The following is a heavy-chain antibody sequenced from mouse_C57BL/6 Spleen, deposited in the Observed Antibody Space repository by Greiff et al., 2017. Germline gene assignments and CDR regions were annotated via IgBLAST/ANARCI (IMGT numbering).Heavy chain of an antibody. D-gene: IGHD2-1*01. CDR3: ARRGKNGNFPLYFDV. CDR1: GYSFTDYN. J-gene: IGHJ1*03. V-gene: IGHV1-39*01. Sequence: VQLQQSGPELVQPGASVKISCKASGYSFTDYNMNWVKQSNGKSLEWIGVINPNYGTTSYNQKFKGKATLTVDQSSSTAYMQLNSLTSEDSAVYDCARRGKNGNFPLYFDVWGTGTTVTVSA. CDR2: INPNYGTT.